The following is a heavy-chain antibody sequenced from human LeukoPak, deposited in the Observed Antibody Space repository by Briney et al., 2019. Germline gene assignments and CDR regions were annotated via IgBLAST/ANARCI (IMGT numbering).Heavy chain of an antibody. V-gene: IGHV4-39*07. J-gene: IGHJ4*02. Sequence: SETLSLTCTVSGGSISSSSYYWGWIRQPPGKGLEWIGSIYYSGSTYYNPSLKSRLTISVDTSKNQFSLKLSSVTAADTAVYYCARDKRLKIVGATFTFDYWGQGTLVTVSS. CDR2: IYYSGST. CDR1: GGSISSSSYY. CDR3: ARDKRLKIVGATFTFDY. D-gene: IGHD1-26*01.